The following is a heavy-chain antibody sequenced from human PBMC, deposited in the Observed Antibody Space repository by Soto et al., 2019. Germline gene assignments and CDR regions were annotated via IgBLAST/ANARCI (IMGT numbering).Heavy chain of an antibody. V-gene: IGHV5-51*01. Sequence: GESLKISCKGSGYSFTSYWIGWVRQMPGKGLEWMGIIYPGDSDTRYSPSFQGQVTISADKSISTAYLQWSSLKASDTAMYYCARFMGSGSYPYYYYGMDVWGQGTTVTVSS. CDR1: GYSFTSYW. J-gene: IGHJ6*02. D-gene: IGHD3-10*01. CDR2: IYPGDSDT. CDR3: ARFMGSGSYPYYYYGMDV.